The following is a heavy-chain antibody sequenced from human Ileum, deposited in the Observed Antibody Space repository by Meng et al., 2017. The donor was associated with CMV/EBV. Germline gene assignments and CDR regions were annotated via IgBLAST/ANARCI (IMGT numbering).Heavy chain of an antibody. J-gene: IGHJ4*02. Sequence: TVSAGSISSGGYYWSWIRQHPGKGLEWIGYIYYSGSTYYNPSLKSRVTMSVDTSKNQFSLKLSSVTAADTAVYYCAREMNDSSGYYEYWGQGTLVTVSS. CDR2: IYYSGST. D-gene: IGHD3-22*01. CDR1: AGSISSGGYY. CDR3: AREMNDSSGYYEY. V-gene: IGHV4-31*02.